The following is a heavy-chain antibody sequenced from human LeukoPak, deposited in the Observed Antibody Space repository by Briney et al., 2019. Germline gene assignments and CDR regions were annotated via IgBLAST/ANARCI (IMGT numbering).Heavy chain of an antibody. D-gene: IGHD3-10*01. J-gene: IGHJ4*02. CDR1: GFTFSSYS. CDR3: ATSKLGGAVDY. V-gene: IGHV3-48*02. Sequence: GGSLRLSCAASGFTFSSYSMNWVRQAPGKGLEWVSYISSSSTIYYADSVKGRFTISRDNAKNSLYLQMNSLRDEDTAVYYCATSKLGGAVDYWGQGTLVTVSS. CDR2: ISSSSTI.